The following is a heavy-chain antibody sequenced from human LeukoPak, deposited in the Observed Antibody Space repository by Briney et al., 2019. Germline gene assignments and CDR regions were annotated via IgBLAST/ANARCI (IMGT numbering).Heavy chain of an antibody. V-gene: IGHV4-59*01. CDR1: GGSFSGYY. Sequence: SETLSLTCAVYGGSFSGYYWSWIRQPPGKGLEWIGYIYYSGSTNYNPSLKSRVTISVDTSKNQFSLKLSSVTAADTAVYYCARVTGTYSNDAFDIWGQGTMVTVSS. J-gene: IGHJ3*02. CDR2: IYYSGST. CDR3: ARVTGTYSNDAFDI. D-gene: IGHD4-11*01.